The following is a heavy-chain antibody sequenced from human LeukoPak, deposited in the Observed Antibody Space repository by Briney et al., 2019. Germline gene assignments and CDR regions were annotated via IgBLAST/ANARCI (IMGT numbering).Heavy chain of an antibody. Sequence: GGSLRLSCEASGFTFDDYGMHWVRHAPGKGLEWVSTISRNSASVGYVDSVKGRFTISRDNAKKTLYLQMNSLRPEDTALYYCAKDYGYSSSWYDYWGQGTLVTVSS. D-gene: IGHD6-13*01. CDR3: AKDYGYSSSWYDY. CDR2: ISRNSASV. V-gene: IGHV3-9*01. CDR1: GFTFDDYG. J-gene: IGHJ4*02.